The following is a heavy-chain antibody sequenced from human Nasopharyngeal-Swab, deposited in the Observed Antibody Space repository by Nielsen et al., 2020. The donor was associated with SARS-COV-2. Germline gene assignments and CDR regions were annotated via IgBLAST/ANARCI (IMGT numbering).Heavy chain of an antibody. J-gene: IGHJ6*02. Sequence: GESLKISCAASGFTFSDYYMSWIRQAPGKGLEWVSYISSSGSTIYYADSVTGRFTISRDDAKNSLYLQMNSLRAEDTAVYYCARDGSLYCSSTSCYSGKYYYGLDVWGQGTTVTVSS. D-gene: IGHD2-2*01. V-gene: IGHV3-11*04. CDR1: GFTFSDYY. CDR2: ISSSGSTI. CDR3: ARDGSLYCSSTSCYSGKYYYGLDV.